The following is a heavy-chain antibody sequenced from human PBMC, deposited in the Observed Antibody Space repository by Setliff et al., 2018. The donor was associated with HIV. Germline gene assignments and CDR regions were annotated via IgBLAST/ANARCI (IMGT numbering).Heavy chain of an antibody. V-gene: IGHV4-39*01. Sequence: SETLSLTCTVSVSGGSISSNSYYWGWIRQPPGKGLEWIGNTYSSGSTYYNPSLKSRVTISVDTSKDQFTLKLSSVTAADTAVYFCATTARGTGGGVAFDIWGQGTMVTVS. CDR2: TYSSGST. CDR1: GGSISSNSYY. J-gene: IGHJ3*02. D-gene: IGHD2-15*01. CDR3: ATTARGTGGGVAFDI.